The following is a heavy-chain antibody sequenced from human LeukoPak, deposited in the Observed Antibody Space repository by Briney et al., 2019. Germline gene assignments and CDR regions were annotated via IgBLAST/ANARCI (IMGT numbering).Heavy chain of an antibody. CDR2: ISSSSSYI. J-gene: IGHJ4*02. Sequence: GGSLRLSCAASGFTFSSYSMNWVRQAPGKGLEGVSSISSSSSYIYYADSVKGRFTISRDNAKNSLYLQMNSLRAEDTAVYYCARDPIVVVAARLFDYWGQGTLVTVSS. CDR3: ARDPIVVVAARLFDY. V-gene: IGHV3-21*01. CDR1: GFTFSSYS. D-gene: IGHD2-2*01.